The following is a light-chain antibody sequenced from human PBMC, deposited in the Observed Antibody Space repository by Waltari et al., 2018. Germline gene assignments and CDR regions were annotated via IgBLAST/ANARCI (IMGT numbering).Light chain of an antibody. CDR3: HQYDTFPFT. CDR1: QRVSIW. J-gene: IGKJ2*01. CDR2: NAS. Sequence: DIQMTQSPSTLSASVGDRVTITCRASQRVSIWLAWYQQKPGKAPNLLIYNASTLESGVPSRCICRGSGTYFTLTISSLQPDDFATYYCHQYDTFPFTFVQGTKLESK. V-gene: IGKV1-5*03.